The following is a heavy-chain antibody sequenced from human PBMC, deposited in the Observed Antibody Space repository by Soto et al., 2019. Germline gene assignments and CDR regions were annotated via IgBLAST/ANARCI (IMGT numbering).Heavy chain of an antibody. Sequence: QVQLVESGGGVVQPGRSLRLSCAASGFTFSSYAMHWVRQAPGKGLEWVAVISYDGSNKYYADSVKGRFTISRDNSKNALYLQMNSLRAEDTAGYYCARGADSRVGAYWGQGNLVTVSS. CDR2: ISYDGSNK. CDR3: ARGADSRVGAY. J-gene: IGHJ4*02. V-gene: IGHV3-30-3*01. D-gene: IGHD3-22*01. CDR1: GFTFSSYA.